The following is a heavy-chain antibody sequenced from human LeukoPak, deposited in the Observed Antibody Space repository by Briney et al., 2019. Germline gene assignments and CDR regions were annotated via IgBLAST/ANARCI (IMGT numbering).Heavy chain of an antibody. CDR1: GYTFTSYG. Sequence: ASVKVSCKAFGYTFTSYGISWVRQAPGQGLEWMGWISAYNGNTNYAQKLQGRVTMTTDTSTSTAYMELRSLRSDDTAVYYCARDGLLRYFDKGFDYWGQGTLVTVSS. J-gene: IGHJ4*02. V-gene: IGHV1-18*01. CDR3: ARDGLLRYFDKGFDY. D-gene: IGHD3-9*01. CDR2: ISAYNGNT.